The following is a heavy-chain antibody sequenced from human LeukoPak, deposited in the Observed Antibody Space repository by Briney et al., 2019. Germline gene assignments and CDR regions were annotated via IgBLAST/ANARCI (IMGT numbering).Heavy chain of an antibody. D-gene: IGHD4-11*01. V-gene: IGHV4-31*03. CDR3: ARVGGYSNYVSRIANWFDP. Sequence: PSETLSLTCTVSGGSISSGGYYWSWIRQHPGKGLEWIGYIYYSGSTYYNPSLKSRVTISVDTSKNQFSLKLSSVTAADTAVYYCARVGGYSNYVSRIANWFDPWGQGTLVTVSS. CDR2: IYYSGST. CDR1: GGSISSGGYY. J-gene: IGHJ5*02.